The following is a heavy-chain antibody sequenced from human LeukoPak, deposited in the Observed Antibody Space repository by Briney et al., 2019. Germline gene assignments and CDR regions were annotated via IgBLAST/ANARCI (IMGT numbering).Heavy chain of an antibody. D-gene: IGHD2-15*01. V-gene: IGHV4-38-2*02. CDR3: ARHTCTGGNCYSGYYYYYYMDV. J-gene: IGHJ6*03. CDR2: IYYSGNT. CDR1: GYSISSGYY. Sequence: PSETLSLTCTVSGYSISSGYYWAWIRQPPGKGLEWIGSIYYSGNTNYNPSLKSRVTLSVDTSKKQFSLKLTSVTAADTAVYYCARHTCTGGNCYSGYYYYYYMDVWGKGTTVTISS.